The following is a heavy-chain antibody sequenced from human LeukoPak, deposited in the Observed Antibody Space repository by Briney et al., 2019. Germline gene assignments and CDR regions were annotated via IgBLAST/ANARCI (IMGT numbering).Heavy chain of an antibody. D-gene: IGHD2-21*01. J-gene: IGHJ6*03. Sequence: GGSLRLSCAISGLTFHDYAMTWVRQAPGKGLEWVSTIVGDSSKTYYADSVKGRFTISRDNSNYMLFLHMNNLRAEDTAIYSCAKQPYNYYYLDVWGKGTTVTVSS. CDR2: IVGDSSKT. CDR1: GLTFHDYA. V-gene: IGHV3-23*01. CDR3: AKQPYNYYYLDV.